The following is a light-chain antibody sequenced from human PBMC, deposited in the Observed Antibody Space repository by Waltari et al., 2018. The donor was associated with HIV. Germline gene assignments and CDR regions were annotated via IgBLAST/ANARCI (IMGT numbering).Light chain of an antibody. CDR1: QRILCNSYNKNY. CDR2: WAS. V-gene: IGKV4-1*01. J-gene: IGKJ2*01. Sequence: DVVVTQSPDSLAVSLREGATILCNSSQRILCNSYNKNYLTWYQPPPVQSSELLISWASTRKSGVPDRFSGSWSGTDFTLTINHLHAEDVTVYYCQHLFTTPYTFGQGTKLEI. CDR3: QHLFTTPYT.